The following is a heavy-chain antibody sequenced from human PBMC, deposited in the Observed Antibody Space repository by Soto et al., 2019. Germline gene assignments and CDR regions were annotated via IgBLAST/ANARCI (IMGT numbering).Heavy chain of an antibody. J-gene: IGHJ4*02. D-gene: IGHD2-2*03. CDR1: RFTFSTYW. CDR3: ARGGYCSSTSCSLFDY. CDR2: IRQDGSQK. V-gene: IGHV3-7*01. Sequence: PGGALRLSCAASRFTFSTYWMSWVRPAPGKGLEWVANIRQDGSQKYYVDSVKGRFTISRDNAKNSLYLQMNSLRADDTAVYYCARGGYCSSTSCSLFDYWGQGTLVTVSS.